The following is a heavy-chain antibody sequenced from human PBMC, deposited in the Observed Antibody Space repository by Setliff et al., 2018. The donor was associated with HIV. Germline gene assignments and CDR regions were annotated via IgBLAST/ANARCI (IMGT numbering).Heavy chain of an antibody. CDR1: GDSISSSPYY. CDR2: VFYSGST. V-gene: IGHV4-39*01. Sequence: PSETLSLTCTVSGDSISSSPYYWGWIRQPPGKGLEWIASVFYSGSTYYNPSLKSRVSVSVDTSENQFSLRLSSVTAADTAVYYCARHRGYSSNFDYLGQGTLVTVSS. CDR3: ARHRGYSSNFDY. D-gene: IGHD2-2*01. J-gene: IGHJ4*02.